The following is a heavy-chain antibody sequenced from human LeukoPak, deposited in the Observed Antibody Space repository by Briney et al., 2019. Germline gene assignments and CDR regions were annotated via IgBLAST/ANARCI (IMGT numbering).Heavy chain of an antibody. CDR3: ARRDIVVVVSASDY. Sequence: GGSLRLSCAASEFTFSSYAMSWVRQAPGKGLEWVSGITASGDRTFYGDSVRGRFTMSRDNSKNTVYLQVNSLRVDDTAVYYCARRDIVVVVSASDYWGQGTLVTVSS. V-gene: IGHV3-23*01. CDR1: EFTFSSYA. J-gene: IGHJ4*02. CDR2: ITASGDRT. D-gene: IGHD2-15*01.